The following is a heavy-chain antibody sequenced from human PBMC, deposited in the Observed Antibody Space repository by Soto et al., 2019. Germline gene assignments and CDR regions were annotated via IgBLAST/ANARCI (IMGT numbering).Heavy chain of an antibody. J-gene: IGHJ4*02. CDR1: GFTFSSYA. D-gene: IGHD6-13*01. V-gene: IGHV3-30-3*01. CDR3: ARANGAAAGPAEGDY. Sequence: QVQLVESGGGVVQPGRSLRLSCAASGFTFSSYAMHWVRQAPGKGLEWVAVISYDGSNKYYADSVKGRFTISKDNSKNTLYLQMNSVRVEDTAVYYWARANGAAAGPAEGDYWGQGTLVTVAS. CDR2: ISYDGSNK.